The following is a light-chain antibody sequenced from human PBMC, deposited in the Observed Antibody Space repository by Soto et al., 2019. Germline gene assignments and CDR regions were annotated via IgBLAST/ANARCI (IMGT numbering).Light chain of an antibody. V-gene: IGKV1-6*01. Sequence: IQMTQSPSTLSGSVGDRVTITCRASQGIGKDLAWFQQRPGKAPKLLIYGASGLQNGVPSRFSGSGSGTDFTLTISGLQHDYFATYLCIPDFNYPWTFGQWPMVDIK. CDR2: GAS. CDR1: QGIGKD. CDR3: IPDFNYPWT. J-gene: IGKJ1*01.